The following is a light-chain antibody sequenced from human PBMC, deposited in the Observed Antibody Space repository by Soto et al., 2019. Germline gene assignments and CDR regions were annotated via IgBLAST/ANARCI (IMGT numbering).Light chain of an antibody. V-gene: IGKV1-12*01. CDR3: LQVANFPRT. J-gene: IGKJ1*01. CDR2: AAS. CDR1: QNIGNR. Sequence: DIQMTQSPSSVSASIGDSVTITCRASQNIGNRLAWFQQKPGKPPKLLIEAASTLEIGVPSTFSGSGSGTEFSLTISSLGPEDFATYYCLQVANFPRTFGQGTKVDIK.